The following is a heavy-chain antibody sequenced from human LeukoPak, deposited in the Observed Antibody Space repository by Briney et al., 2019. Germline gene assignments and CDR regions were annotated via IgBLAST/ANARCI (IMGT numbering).Heavy chain of an antibody. CDR2: ISSSGSTI. J-gene: IGHJ6*04. D-gene: IGHD3-10*02. CDR1: GFTFSSYG. Sequence: PGWSLRLSCAASGFTFSSYGMNWVRQAPGKGLEWVSYISSSGSTIYYADSVKGRFTISRDNAKNSLYLQMNSLRAEDTAVYYCAELGITMIGGVWGKGTTVTISS. CDR3: AELGITMIGGV. V-gene: IGHV3-48*04.